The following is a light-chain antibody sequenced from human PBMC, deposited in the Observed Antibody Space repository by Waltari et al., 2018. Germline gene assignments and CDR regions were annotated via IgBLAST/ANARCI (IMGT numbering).Light chain of an antibody. V-gene: IGLV1-40*01. Sequence: QSVLTQPPSVSGAPGQRVPISCTGRSSNIGAGSDVHWYQQLPGTAPKLLIYGNSNRPSGVPDRFSGSKSGTSASLAITGLQAEDEADYYCQSYDSSLSGLYVFGTGTKVTVL. CDR2: GNS. CDR3: QSYDSSLSGLYV. CDR1: SSNIGAGSD. J-gene: IGLJ1*01.